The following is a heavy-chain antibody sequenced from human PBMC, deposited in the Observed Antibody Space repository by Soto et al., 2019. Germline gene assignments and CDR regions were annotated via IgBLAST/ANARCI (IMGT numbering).Heavy chain of an antibody. V-gene: IGHV1-69*01. Sequence: QVQLVQSGAEAKKPGSSVKVSCKASGGVFRNYAINWARQAPGQGLEWMGGIIPVFGTADYAQKFQGRVTITADESTTTAYMELTSLKTEDTAVYYCARDRWGSYSFDSWGQGTLVTVAS. CDR1: GGVFRNYA. J-gene: IGHJ5*01. D-gene: IGHD1-26*01. CDR2: IIPVFGTA. CDR3: ARDRWGSYSFDS.